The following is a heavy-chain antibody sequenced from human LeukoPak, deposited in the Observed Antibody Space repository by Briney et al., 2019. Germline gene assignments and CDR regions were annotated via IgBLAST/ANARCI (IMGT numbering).Heavy chain of an antibody. D-gene: IGHD3-10*01. CDR1: GGSISSGGYY. CDR2: IYYSGST. CDR3: AGHYGSGSDPDY. V-gene: IGHV4-31*03. J-gene: IGHJ4*02. Sequence: SETLSLTCTVSGGSISSGGYYWSWIRQHPGRGLEWIAYIYYSGSTYYNPSLKGRVTISVDTSKNQFSLKLSSVTAADTAVYYCAGHYGSGSDPDYWGQGTLVTVSS.